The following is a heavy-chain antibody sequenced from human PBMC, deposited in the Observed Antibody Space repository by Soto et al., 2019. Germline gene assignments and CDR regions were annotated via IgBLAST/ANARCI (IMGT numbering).Heavy chain of an antibody. Sequence: QITLKESGPTLVKPTQTLTLTCTFSGFSLTTSGVGVGWIRQPPGKALEWLALIYWNDDKRYSPSLKSRLTITKDTAKNQVVLTMTSRDPVDTATYYCARGLGLFLQYPWHYFDLWGQGTLVTVSS. D-gene: IGHD1-1*01. CDR2: IYWNDDK. V-gene: IGHV2-5*01. CDR3: ARGLGLFLQYPWHYFDL. CDR1: GFSLTTSGVG. J-gene: IGHJ4*02.